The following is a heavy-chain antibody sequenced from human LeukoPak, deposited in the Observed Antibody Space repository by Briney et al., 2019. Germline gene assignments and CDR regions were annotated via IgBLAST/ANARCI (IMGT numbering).Heavy chain of an antibody. J-gene: IGHJ6*03. CDR2: IYRSGST. CDR3: ARTGAGYYYYYMDV. Sequence: SETLSLTCTVSGYSISSGYYWGWIRQPPGKGLEWIGTIYRSGSTYSTPSLRGRVTISVDPSKNQFSLKLSSVTAADTAVYYCARTGAGYYYYYMDVWGKGTTVTVSS. V-gene: IGHV4-38-2*02. CDR1: GYSISSGYY. D-gene: IGHD1-26*01.